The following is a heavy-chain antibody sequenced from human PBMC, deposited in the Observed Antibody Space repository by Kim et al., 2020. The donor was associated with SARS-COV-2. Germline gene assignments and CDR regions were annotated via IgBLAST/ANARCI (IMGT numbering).Heavy chain of an antibody. J-gene: IGHJ4*02. D-gene: IGHD3-22*01. Sequence: SETLSLTCTVSGYSISSGYYWGWIRQPPGKGLEWIGSIYHSGSTYYNPSLKSRVTISVDTSKNQFSLKLSSVTAADTAVYYCARALGDHYYDSSGYYSHFDYWGQGTLVTVSS. CDR1: GYSISSGYY. CDR2: IYHSGST. V-gene: IGHV4-38-2*02. CDR3: ARALGDHYYDSSGYYSHFDY.